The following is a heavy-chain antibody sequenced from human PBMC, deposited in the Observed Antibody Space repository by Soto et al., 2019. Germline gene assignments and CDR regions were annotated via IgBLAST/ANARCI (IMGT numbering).Heavy chain of an antibody. CDR2: INAGNGNT. J-gene: IGHJ3*02. CDR1: GYTFTSYA. Sequence: ASVKVSCKASGYTFTSYAMHWVRQAPGQGLEWMGWINAGNGNTKYSQKFQGRVTITRDTSASTAYMELSSLRSEDTAVYYCARAGYKGGGAFDIWGQGTMVTVSS. V-gene: IGHV1-3*01. D-gene: IGHD1-20*01. CDR3: ARAGYKGGGAFDI.